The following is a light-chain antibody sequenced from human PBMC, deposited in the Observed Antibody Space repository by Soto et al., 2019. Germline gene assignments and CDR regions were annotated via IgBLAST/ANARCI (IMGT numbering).Light chain of an antibody. J-gene: IGKJ2*01. V-gene: IGKV1-5*03. CDR3: QQYGRFLT. CDR1: QSIDTA. Sequence: DIQMTQSPSTLSASVGDRVTITCRASQSIDTALAWYQQKPGKAPNLLIYRASNLESGVPSRFNGSGSGTEFTLAISSLQPDHFATYYCQQYGRFLTFGQGTKLEIK. CDR2: RAS.